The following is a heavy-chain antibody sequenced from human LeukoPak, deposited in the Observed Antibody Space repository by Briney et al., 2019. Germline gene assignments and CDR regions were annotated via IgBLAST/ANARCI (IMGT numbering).Heavy chain of an antibody. Sequence: SETLSLTCAVSGGSISSNNWWSWVRQPPGKGLEWIGEIYHSGSTNHNPSLKSRVTMSVDKSKNQFSLKLSSVTAADTAVYYCARAPLLSFYYDSGGPTHFDYWGQGTLVTVSS. D-gene: IGHD3-22*01. CDR3: ARAPLLSFYYDSGGPTHFDY. CDR2: IYHSGST. CDR1: GGSISSNNW. J-gene: IGHJ4*02. V-gene: IGHV4-4*02.